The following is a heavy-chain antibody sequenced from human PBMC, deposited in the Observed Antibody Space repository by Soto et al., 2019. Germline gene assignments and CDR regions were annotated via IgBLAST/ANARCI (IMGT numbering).Heavy chain of an antibody. V-gene: IGHV4-59*01. CDR1: GASISSSY. CDR2: IFHSGTT. J-gene: IGHJ4*02. D-gene: IGHD6-6*01. CDR3: ARGRNRYGSTSSGVGGFDY. Sequence: SETLSLTCTVSGASISSSYWSWIRQPPGEGLEWIGFIFHSGTTNYNPSLKSRVTISVDTSKNQFSLNLSSLTTADTAVYFCARGRNRYGSTSSGVGGFDYWGQGTLVTVSS.